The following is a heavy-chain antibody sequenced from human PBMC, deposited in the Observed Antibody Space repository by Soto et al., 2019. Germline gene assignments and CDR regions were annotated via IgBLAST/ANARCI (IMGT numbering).Heavy chain of an antibody. CDR2: INSDGSST. CDR1: GFTFSSYW. CDR3: AIRASYYDSSGYFDY. V-gene: IGHV3-74*01. J-gene: IGHJ4*02. D-gene: IGHD3-22*01. Sequence: EVQLVESGGGLVQPGGSLRLSCAASGFTFSSYWLHWVRQARGKGLVWVSRINSDGSSTSYADSVKCRFTISRDNAKNTLYLQMNSLRAEDTAVYYCAIRASYYDSSGYFDYWGQGTLVTVSS.